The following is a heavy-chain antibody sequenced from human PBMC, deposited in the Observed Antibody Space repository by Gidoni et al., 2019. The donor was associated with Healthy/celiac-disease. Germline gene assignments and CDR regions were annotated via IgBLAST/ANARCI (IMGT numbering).Heavy chain of an antibody. V-gene: IGHV3-23*04. D-gene: IGHD3-22*01. CDR3: AKLAASDSSGYYFPPY. J-gene: IGHJ4*02. CDR2: ISGSCGST. CDR1: GFTFSSYA. Sequence: EVQLVASGGGLVQPGGSLRLSCAASGFTFSSYAMSWVRQAPGKGLEWFSAISGSCGSTYYADSVKGRFTISRDNSKNTLYLQMNSLRAEDTAVYYCAKLAASDSSGYYFPPYWGQGTLVTVSS.